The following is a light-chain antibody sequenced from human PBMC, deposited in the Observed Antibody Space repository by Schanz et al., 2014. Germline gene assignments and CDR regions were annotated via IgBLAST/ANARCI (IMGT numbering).Light chain of an antibody. J-gene: IGLJ3*02. CDR2: GNN. CDR1: SSNIGSNT. Sequence: QSVLTQPPSTSGTPGQRVTISCSGSSSNIGSNTVNWYQQVPGTAPKLLIYGNNQRPSGVPGRFSGSKSGTSASLAISGLQSEDEADYYCAAWDDSLKGWVFGGGTKLTVL. V-gene: IGLV1-44*01. CDR3: AAWDDSLKGWV.